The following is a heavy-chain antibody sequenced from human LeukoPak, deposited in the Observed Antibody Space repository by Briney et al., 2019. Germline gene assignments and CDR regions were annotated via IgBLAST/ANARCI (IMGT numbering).Heavy chain of an antibody. J-gene: IGHJ5*02. Sequence: SETLSLTCAVYGGSFSGYYWSWIRQPPGKGLEWIGEINHSGSTNYNPSLKSRVTISVDTCKNQFSLKLSSVTAADTAVYYCARGTGASWFDPWGQGTLVTVSS. V-gene: IGHV4-34*01. CDR2: INHSGST. CDR3: ARGTGASWFDP. CDR1: GGSFSGYY.